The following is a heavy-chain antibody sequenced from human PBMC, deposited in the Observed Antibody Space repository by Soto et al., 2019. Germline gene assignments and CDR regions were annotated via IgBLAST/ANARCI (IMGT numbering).Heavy chain of an antibody. Sequence: QVQLVQSGAEVKKPGASVKVSCKASGYTFTSYYMHWVRQAPGQGLEWMGIINPSGGSTSYAQKFHGRVTMTRDTSTSTVYMELSSLRSEDTAVYYCARGGAGMGATTIGGSWFDPWGQGTLVTVSS. V-gene: IGHV1-46*01. D-gene: IGHD1-26*01. CDR2: INPSGGST. CDR3: ARGGAGMGATTIGGSWFDP. CDR1: GYTFTSYY. J-gene: IGHJ5*02.